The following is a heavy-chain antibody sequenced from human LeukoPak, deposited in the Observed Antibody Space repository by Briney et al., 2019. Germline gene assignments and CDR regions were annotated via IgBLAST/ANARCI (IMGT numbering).Heavy chain of an antibody. V-gene: IGHV4-38-2*02. D-gene: IGHD1-26*01. CDR3: ASYAQWELRVDAFDI. CDR1: GYSISSGYY. Sequence: SETLSLTCTVSGYSISSGYYWGWIRQPPGKGLEWIGSIYHSGSTYYNPSLKSRVTISVDTSKNQFSLKLSSVTAADTAVYYCASYAQWELRVDAFDIWGQGTMVTVSS. J-gene: IGHJ3*02. CDR2: IYHSGST.